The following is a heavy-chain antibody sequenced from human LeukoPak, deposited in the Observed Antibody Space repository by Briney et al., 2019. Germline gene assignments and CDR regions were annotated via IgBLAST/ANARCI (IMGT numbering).Heavy chain of an antibody. CDR1: GYTFTSYG. CDR2: ISAYNGNT. V-gene: IGHV1-18*01. CDR3: ARDRGDILTGFDAFDI. J-gene: IGHJ3*02. D-gene: IGHD3-9*01. Sequence: ASVKVSCKASGYTFTSYGISWVRQAPGQGLEWMGWISAYNGNTNYAQKLQGRVTMTTDTSTSTAYMELRSLRSDDTAVYYCARDRGDILTGFDAFDIWGQGTMVTVSS.